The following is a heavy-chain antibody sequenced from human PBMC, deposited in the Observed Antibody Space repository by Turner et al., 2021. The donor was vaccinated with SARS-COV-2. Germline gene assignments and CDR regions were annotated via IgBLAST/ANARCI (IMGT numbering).Heavy chain of an antibody. CDR3: ARGNLVGSTPYAFDI. D-gene: IGHD1-26*01. CDR2: LYSGGST. J-gene: IGHJ3*02. V-gene: IGHV3-53*01. CDR1: GFTVSSYC. Sequence: EVQLVESGGGLIQPGGSLRVSCEAPGFTVSSYCMSWVRQAPGKRLEWVSVLYSGGSTYYADSVKGRFTISRDNTKNTLYLQMNSLRAEDTAVYYCARGNLVGSTPYAFDIWGQGTMVTVSS.